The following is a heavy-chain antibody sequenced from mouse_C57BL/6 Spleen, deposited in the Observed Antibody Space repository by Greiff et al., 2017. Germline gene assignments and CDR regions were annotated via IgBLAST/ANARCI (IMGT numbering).Heavy chain of an antibody. J-gene: IGHJ4*01. V-gene: IGHV5-17*01. Sequence: LVESGGGLVKPGGSLKLSCAASGFTFSDYGMHWVRQAPEKGLEWVAYISSGSSTIYYADTVKGRFTISRDNAKNTLFLQMTSLRSEDTAMYYCARSSNYYAMDYWGQGTSVTVSS. CDR2: ISSGSSTI. CDR3: ARSSNYYAMDY. CDR1: GFTFSDYG.